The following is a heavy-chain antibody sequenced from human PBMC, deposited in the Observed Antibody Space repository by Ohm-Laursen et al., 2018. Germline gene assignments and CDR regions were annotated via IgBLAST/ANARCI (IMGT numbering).Heavy chain of an antibody. CDR3: ARVSRGTLQSP. CDR2: ISSSSSYI. CDR1: GFTFSSYS. V-gene: IGHV3-21*04. Sequence: SLRLSCAASGFTFSSYSMNWVRQAPGKGLEWVSSISSSSSYIYYADSVKGRFTISRDNAKNSLYLQMNSLRAEDTAVYYCARVSRGTLQSPWGQGTLVTVSS. J-gene: IGHJ5*02. D-gene: IGHD5-24*01.